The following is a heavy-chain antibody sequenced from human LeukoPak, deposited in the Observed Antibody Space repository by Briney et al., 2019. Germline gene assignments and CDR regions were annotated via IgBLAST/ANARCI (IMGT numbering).Heavy chain of an antibody. J-gene: IGHJ5*02. Sequence: PSETLSLTCTVSGGSISSGGYYWSWIRQHPGKGLEWIGYIYYSGSTYYNPSPKSRVTISVDTSKNQFSLKLSSVTAADTAVYYCAREKTTDGWFDPWGQGTLVTVSS. CDR3: AREKTTDGWFDP. D-gene: IGHD1-14*01. CDR1: GGSISSGGYY. CDR2: IYYSGST. V-gene: IGHV4-31*03.